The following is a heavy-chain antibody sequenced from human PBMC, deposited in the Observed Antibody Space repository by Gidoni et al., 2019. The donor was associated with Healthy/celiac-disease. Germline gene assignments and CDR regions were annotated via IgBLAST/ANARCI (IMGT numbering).Heavy chain of an antibody. CDR1: VGSISSSSYY. CDR3: AGDASGYYYFDY. D-gene: IGHD3-3*01. V-gene: IGHV4-39*01. CDR2: IYYSGST. J-gene: IGHJ4*02. Sequence: QLQLQESGPGLVKPSETLSLTCTLSVGSISSSSYYWGWIRQPPGKGLEWIGSIYYSGSTYYNPSLKSRATISVDTSKNQFSLKLSSVTAADTAVYYCAGDASGYYYFDYWGQGTLVTVSS.